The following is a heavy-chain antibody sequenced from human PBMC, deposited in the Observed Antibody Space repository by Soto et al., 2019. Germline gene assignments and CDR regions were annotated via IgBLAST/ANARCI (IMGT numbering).Heavy chain of an antibody. J-gene: IGHJ4*01. CDR2: IYYSGST. Sequence: SEPLSLTCTVSGGTISSSSYYWGWIRHPPGKGLEWIGSIYYSGSTYYNPSLKSRVTISVDTSKNQFSLKLSSVTAADTAVYYCARQHIVLMVYEIGYFDYWGHGTLVTVSS. V-gene: IGHV4-39*01. CDR3: ARQHIVLMVYEIGYFDY. D-gene: IGHD2-8*01. CDR1: GGTISSSSYY.